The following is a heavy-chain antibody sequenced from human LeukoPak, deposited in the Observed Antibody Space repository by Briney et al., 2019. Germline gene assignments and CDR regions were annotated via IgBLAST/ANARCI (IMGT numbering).Heavy chain of an antibody. V-gene: IGHV3-21*01. J-gene: IGHJ4*02. CDR3: ARDEGVGDIVVVPAAEFDY. D-gene: IGHD2-2*01. CDR2: ISSSSSYI. CDR1: GFTFSSYS. Sequence: GGSLRLSCAASGFTFSSYSMNWVRQAPGKGLEWVSSISSSSSYIYYADSVKGRLTISRDNAKNSLYLQMNSLRAEDTAVYYCARDEGVGDIVVVPAAEFDYWGQGTLVTVSS.